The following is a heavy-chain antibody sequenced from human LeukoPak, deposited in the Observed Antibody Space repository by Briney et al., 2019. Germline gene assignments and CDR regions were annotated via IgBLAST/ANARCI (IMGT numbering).Heavy chain of an antibody. Sequence: ASVTVSCKASGSTFTAYNMDWVRQAPGQGLEWMGWINPNSGATNYAQKFQGRVTMTRDTTVSTAYMELSRLRSDDTAVYFCAPQLGRLTDYWGQGTLVTVSS. CDR3: APQLGRLTDY. D-gene: IGHD7-27*01. CDR2: INPNSGAT. J-gene: IGHJ4*02. V-gene: IGHV1-2*02. CDR1: GSTFTAYN.